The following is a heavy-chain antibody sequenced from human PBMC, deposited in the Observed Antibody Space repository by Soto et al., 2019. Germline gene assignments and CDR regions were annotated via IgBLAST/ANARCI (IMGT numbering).Heavy chain of an antibody. CDR3: ARVFPHYVSSDSYLDY. CDR2: TYYRSRWYN. Sequence: PSQTLSLTCAISGDSVSGNSAAWNWIRQSPSRGLEWLGRTYYRSRWYNDYAVSVKSRITVTPDTSKNQFSLHLNSVTPEDTAVYYCARVFPHYVSSDSYLDYWGQGALVTVSS. D-gene: IGHD6-19*01. J-gene: IGHJ4*02. CDR1: GDSVSGNSAA. V-gene: IGHV6-1*01.